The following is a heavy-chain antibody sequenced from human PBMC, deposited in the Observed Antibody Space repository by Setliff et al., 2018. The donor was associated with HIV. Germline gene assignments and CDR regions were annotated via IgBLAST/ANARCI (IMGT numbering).Heavy chain of an antibody. V-gene: IGHV3-23*01. CDR3: AKYIAAGSGSDY. CDR2: ISGSGGST. J-gene: IGHJ4*02. D-gene: IGHD6-13*01. Sequence: GGSLRLSCAASGFTFSSYAMSWVRQAPGKGLECVSAISGSGGSTYYADSVKGRFTISRDNSKNTLYLQMISLRAEDTAVYYCAKYIAAGSGSDYWGQGTLVTVS. CDR1: GFTFSSYA.